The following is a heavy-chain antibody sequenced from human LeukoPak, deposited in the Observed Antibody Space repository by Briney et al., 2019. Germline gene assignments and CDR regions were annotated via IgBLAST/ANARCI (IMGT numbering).Heavy chain of an antibody. V-gene: IGHV7-4-1*02. Sequence: ASVKVSCKASGYTFTSYAMNWVRQAPGQGLEWMGWINTNTGNPTYAQGFTGRFVFSLDTSVSTAYLQISSLKAEDTAVYYCAREGIAVAGTVVDWFDPWGQGTLVTVSS. CDR3: AREGIAVAGTVVDWFDP. J-gene: IGHJ5*02. CDR1: GYTFTSYA. D-gene: IGHD6-19*01. CDR2: INTNTGNP.